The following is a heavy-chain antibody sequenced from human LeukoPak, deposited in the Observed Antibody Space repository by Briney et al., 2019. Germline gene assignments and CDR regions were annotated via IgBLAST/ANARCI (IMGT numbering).Heavy chain of an antibody. D-gene: IGHD3-3*01. CDR2: ISSSGSTI. V-gene: IGHV3-48*03. Sequence: PGGSLRLSCAASGFTFSSYEMNWVRQAPGKGLEWVSYISSSGSTIYYADSVKGRFTISSDNAKNSLYLQMNSLRAEDTAVYYCARDAGTYYDFWSGPKGIVDVWGKGTTVTVSS. CDR1: GFTFSSYE. J-gene: IGHJ6*04. CDR3: ARDAGTYYDFWSGPKGIVDV.